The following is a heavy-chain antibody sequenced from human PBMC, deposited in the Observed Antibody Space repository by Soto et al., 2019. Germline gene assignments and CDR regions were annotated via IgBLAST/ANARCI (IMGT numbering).Heavy chain of an antibody. Sequence: QVQLQESGPGLVKPSETLSLTCSVSGGSVSSGSYYWTWIRQPPGKRLEWIGNIYHSGSTNYNPSLTSRVTISIDTSKNQFSLELSSVTAADTAVYYCARGPHADYADYWGQGTLVTVSS. J-gene: IGHJ4*02. CDR3: ARGPHADYADY. D-gene: IGHD4-17*01. CDR1: GGSVSSGSYY. V-gene: IGHV4-61*01. CDR2: IYHSGST.